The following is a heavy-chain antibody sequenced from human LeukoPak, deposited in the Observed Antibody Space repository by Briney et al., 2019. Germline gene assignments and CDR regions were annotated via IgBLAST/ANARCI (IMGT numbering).Heavy chain of an antibody. V-gene: IGHV3-21*04. Sequence: GGSLRLSCAASGFTFSSYSMNWVRQAPGKGLEWVSSISSSSSYIYYADSVKGRFTISRDNSKNTLYLQVNSLRAEDTAVYYCAKAKSYYSNYDYWGQGTLVTVSS. D-gene: IGHD4-11*01. CDR1: GFTFSSYS. CDR3: AKAKSYYSNYDY. CDR2: ISSSSSYI. J-gene: IGHJ4*02.